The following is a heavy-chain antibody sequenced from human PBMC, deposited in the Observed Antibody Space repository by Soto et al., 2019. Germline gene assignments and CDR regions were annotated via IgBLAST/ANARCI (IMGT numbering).Heavy chain of an antibody. V-gene: IGHV4-59*01. J-gene: IGHJ2*01. CDR3: ARGEINYVWYFDL. D-gene: IGHD1-7*01. Sequence: TLSLTCTVSGGSISSYYWSWIRQPPGKGLEWIGYVYYTGITTYNPSLKSRVTISVDTSKNQFSLRLNSVTAADTAVYYCARGEINYVWYFDLWGRGTLVTVSS. CDR1: GGSISSYY. CDR2: VYYTGIT.